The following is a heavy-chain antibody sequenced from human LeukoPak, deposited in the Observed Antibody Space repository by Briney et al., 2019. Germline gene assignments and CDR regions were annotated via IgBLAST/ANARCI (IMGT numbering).Heavy chain of an antibody. CDR1: GYTFTSYG. D-gene: IGHD2-2*01. J-gene: IGHJ5*02. CDR3: ARVPAWDVVLVSAADLNWFDP. CDR2: INAYNGYA. V-gene: IGHV1-18*01. Sequence: ASVKVSCKASGYTFTSYGVTWVRQAPGQGLEWMGWINAYNGYANYAQKLKGRVTMTTDTSTNTAYMELRSLRSDDTAVYYCARVPAWDVVLVSAADLNWFDPWGQGTLVTVSS.